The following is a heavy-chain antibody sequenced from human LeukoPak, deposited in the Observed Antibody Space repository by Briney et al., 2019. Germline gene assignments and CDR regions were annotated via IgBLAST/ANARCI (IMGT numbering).Heavy chain of an antibody. Sequence: GGSLRLSCAASGFTFSNFALHWVRQAPGKGLEWVAVISYDGSDKYYADSVKGRITISRDNSENRSFLQMNSLRAEEKAVYYCAISSPEIDYWGQGTLVTVSS. J-gene: IGHJ4*02. CDR3: AISSPEIDY. CDR2: ISYDGSDK. V-gene: IGHV3-30*01. CDR1: GFTFSNFA.